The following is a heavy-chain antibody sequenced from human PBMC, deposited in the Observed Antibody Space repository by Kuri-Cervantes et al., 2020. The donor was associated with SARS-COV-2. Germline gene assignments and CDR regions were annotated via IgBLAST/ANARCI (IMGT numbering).Heavy chain of an antibody. CDR1: GGTFSNNA. D-gene: IGHD2-2*02. Sequence: TCKASGGTFSNNAISWVRQAPGQGLEWMGRIIPILAIANYAQKFQGRVTITADKSTITAYMEMSSLRSEDTAVYYCARGLYCSSTTFYTYYYYGMDVWGQGTTVTVSS. CDR3: ARGLYCSSTTFYTYYYYGMDV. CDR2: IIPILAIA. J-gene: IGHJ6*02. V-gene: IGHV1-69*04.